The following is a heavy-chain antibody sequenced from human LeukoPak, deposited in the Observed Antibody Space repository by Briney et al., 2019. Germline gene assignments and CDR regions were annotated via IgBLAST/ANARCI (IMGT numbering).Heavy chain of an antibody. CDR1: GFTFSSYW. CDR2: IKQDGSEK. V-gene: IGHV3-7*01. D-gene: IGHD5-24*01. CDR3: ARGRNEGGLAY. J-gene: IGHJ4*02. Sequence: GGSLRLSCAASGFTFSSYWMSWVRQAPGKGLEWVASIKQDGSEKDYADSVKGRFTISRDNAKNSLYLQMNSLRADDSGVYYCARGRNEGGLAYWGQGALVTVSS.